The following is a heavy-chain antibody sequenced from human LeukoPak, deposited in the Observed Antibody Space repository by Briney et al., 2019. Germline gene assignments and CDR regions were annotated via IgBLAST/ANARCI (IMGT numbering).Heavy chain of an antibody. Sequence: SETLSLTCTVSGGSFSSSSYYWAWIRQPPGKGLEWIGSIYYSGSTYHNPSLKSRVTISVDTSKNQFSLKLSSVTAADTAVYYCAAGDSSSWEYFQHWGQGTLVTVSS. CDR1: GGSFSSSSYY. D-gene: IGHD6-13*01. J-gene: IGHJ1*01. V-gene: IGHV4-39*01. CDR3: AAGDSSSWEYFQH. CDR2: IYYSGST.